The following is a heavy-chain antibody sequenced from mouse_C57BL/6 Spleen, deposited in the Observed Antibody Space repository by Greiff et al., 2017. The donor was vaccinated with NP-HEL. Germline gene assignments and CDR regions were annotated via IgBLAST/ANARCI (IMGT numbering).Heavy chain of an antibody. CDR2: ISSGGSYT. V-gene: IGHV5-6*01. CDR1: GFTFSSYG. CDR3: ARQGTTVVATGAMDY. D-gene: IGHD1-1*01. J-gene: IGHJ4*01. Sequence: EVKLMESGGDLVKPGGSLKLSCAASGFTFSSYGMSWVRQTPDKRLEWVATISSGGSYTYYPDSVKGRFTISRDNAKNTLYLQMSSLKSEDTAMYYCARQGTTVVATGAMDYWGQGTSVTVSS.